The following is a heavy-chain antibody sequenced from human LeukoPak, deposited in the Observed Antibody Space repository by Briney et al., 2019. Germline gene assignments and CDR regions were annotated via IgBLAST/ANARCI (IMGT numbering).Heavy chain of an antibody. D-gene: IGHD3-10*02. CDR1: GFTFSSYG. CDR3: AELGITMIGGV. CDR2: ISSSGSTI. Sequence: GGSLKLSCAASGFTFSSYGMSWVRQAPGKGLEWVSYISSSGSTIYYADSVKGRFTISRDNAKNSLYLQMNSLRAEDTAVYYCAELGITMIGGVWGKGTTVTISS. J-gene: IGHJ6*04. V-gene: IGHV3-48*04.